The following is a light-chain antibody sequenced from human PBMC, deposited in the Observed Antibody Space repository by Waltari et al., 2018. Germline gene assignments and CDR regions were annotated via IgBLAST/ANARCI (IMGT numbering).Light chain of an antibody. CDR3: QQYDNLPIT. V-gene: IGKV1-33*01. J-gene: IGKJ5*01. Sequence: DIQMTQSPSSLSASVGDRVTITCQASHDIRNYLNWEQQKPGKAPNLLTYDASNLETGVPSRFSGRGSGTDFTFTISSLQPEDIATYYCQQYDNLPITFGQGTRLEIK. CDR2: DAS. CDR1: HDIRNY.